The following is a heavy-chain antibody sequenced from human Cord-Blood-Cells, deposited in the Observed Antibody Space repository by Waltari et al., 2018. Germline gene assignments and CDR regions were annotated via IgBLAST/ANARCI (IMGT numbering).Heavy chain of an antibody. CDR3: ASAGDDFWSGYYFNY. J-gene: IGHJ4*02. Sequence: EVQLVESGGGLIQHGGSLRLSCAASGFTVSRTCIRWARQAPGKGLGGVSVIYNGGSTYYADSGKGRFTIARDNSKNALYLRMNSLRAEDTAVYYCASAGDDFWSGYYFNYWGQGTLVTVSS. D-gene: IGHD3-3*01. CDR2: IYNGGST. V-gene: IGHV3-53*01. CDR1: GFTVSRTC.